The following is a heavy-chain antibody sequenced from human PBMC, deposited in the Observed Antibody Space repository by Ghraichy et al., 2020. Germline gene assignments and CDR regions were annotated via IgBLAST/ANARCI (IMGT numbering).Heavy chain of an antibody. CDR1: GGSFSGYY. CDR3: ARAGRGGCSSTSCYRPNWFDP. J-gene: IGHJ5*02. CDR2: INHSGST. V-gene: IGHV4-34*01. D-gene: IGHD2-2*02. Sequence: SETLSLTCAVYGGSFSGYYWSWIRQPPGKGLEWIGEINHSGSTNYNPSLKSRVTISVDTSKNQFSLKLSSVTAADTAVYYCARAGRGGCSSTSCYRPNWFDPGGQGTLVTVSS.